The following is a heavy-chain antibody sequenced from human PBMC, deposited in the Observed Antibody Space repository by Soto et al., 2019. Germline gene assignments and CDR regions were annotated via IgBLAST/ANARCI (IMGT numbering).Heavy chain of an antibody. CDR2: IFPSGTT. V-gene: IGHV4-30-2*01. CDR1: GGCLTSGTYP. Sequence: PSETLPLNXVVSGGCLTSGTYPWNWIRQPPGKGLEWIGYIFPSGTTYYNPSLKSRVSISIDVSKNQFSLNLRSLTAADTAVYYCARGRAFDSLGQGTLFTVSS. J-gene: IGHJ4*02. CDR3: ARGRAFDS.